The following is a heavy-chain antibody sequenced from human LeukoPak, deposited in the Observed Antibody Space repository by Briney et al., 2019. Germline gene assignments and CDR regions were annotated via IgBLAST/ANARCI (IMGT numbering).Heavy chain of an antibody. D-gene: IGHD3-22*01. CDR2: IYTSGST. CDR1: GGSISSYY. J-gene: IGHJ4*02. CDR3: ARGFPYDYDSSGFYRYYFDS. V-gene: IGHV4-4*07. Sequence: PSETLSLTCTVSGGSISSYYWSWIRQPAGKGLEWIGRIYTSGSTNYNPSLKSRVTMSVDTSKNQFSLKLRSVTAADTAVYYCARGFPYDYDSSGFYRYYFDSWGQGTLVTVSS.